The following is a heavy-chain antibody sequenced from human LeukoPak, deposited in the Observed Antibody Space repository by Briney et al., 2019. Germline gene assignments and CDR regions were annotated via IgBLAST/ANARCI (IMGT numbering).Heavy chain of an antibody. Sequence: SETLSLTCAVSGGSISSSNWWSWVRQPPGKGLEWIGYIYYSGSTYYNPSLKNRVTISVDTSKNQFSLRLSSVTAADTAVYYCAREVLGYYFDYWGQGTLVTVSS. CDR2: IYYSGST. J-gene: IGHJ4*02. V-gene: IGHV4-30-4*01. CDR1: GGSISSSNW. D-gene: IGHD4/OR15-4a*01. CDR3: AREVLGYYFDY.